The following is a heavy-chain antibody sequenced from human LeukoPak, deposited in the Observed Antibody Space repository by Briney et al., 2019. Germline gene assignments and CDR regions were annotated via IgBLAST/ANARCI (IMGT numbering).Heavy chain of an antibody. V-gene: IGHV3-33*01. CDR2: IWYDGSNK. Sequence: PGGSLRLSCAASAFTFSNYGMHWVRQAPGKGREWVAFIWYDGSNKYYVDSVKGRFTISRDNSNNTLYLHMNSLRAEDTAVYFCARGGTAAYGSGSYYFGFFDYWGQGTLVTVSS. CDR1: AFTFSNYG. D-gene: IGHD3-10*01. J-gene: IGHJ4*02. CDR3: ARGGTAAYGSGSYYFGFFDY.